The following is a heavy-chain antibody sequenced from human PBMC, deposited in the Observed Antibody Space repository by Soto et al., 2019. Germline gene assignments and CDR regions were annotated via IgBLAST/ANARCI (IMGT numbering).Heavy chain of an antibody. D-gene: IGHD2-2*03. V-gene: IGHV3-30-3*01. CDR2: ISYDGSNK. CDR1: GFTFSSYA. Sequence: QVQLVESGGGVVQPGRSLRLSCAASGFTFSSYAMHWVRQAPGKGLEWVAVISYDGSNKYYADSVKGRFTISRDNSKNTLYLQMNSLRAEDTAVYYCARDLGYCSSTSCYYSGYYGMDVWGQGTTVTVSS. J-gene: IGHJ6*02. CDR3: ARDLGYCSSTSCYYSGYYGMDV.